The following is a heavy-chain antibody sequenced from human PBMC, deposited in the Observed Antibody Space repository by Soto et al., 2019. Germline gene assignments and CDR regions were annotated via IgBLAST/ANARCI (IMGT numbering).Heavy chain of an antibody. CDR2: IYWDDDE. Sequence: QITLKESGPTLVKPTQTLTLTCTFSGFSLTTDGEGVGWVRQPPGEALEWLALIYWDDDERYSPSLRTRLTITKETAEIQVVLILTNMDPVDSATYYCARSRILITEDVQVGDFVYWGQGNLVTVSS. J-gene: IGHJ4*02. V-gene: IGHV2-5*02. D-gene: IGHD1-1*01. CDR3: ARSRILITEDVQVGDFVY. CDR1: GFSLTTDGEG.